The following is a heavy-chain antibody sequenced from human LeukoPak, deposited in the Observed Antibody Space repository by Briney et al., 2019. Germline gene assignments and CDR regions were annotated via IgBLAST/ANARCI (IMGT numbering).Heavy chain of an antibody. CDR1: GFTFSSYA. D-gene: IGHD6-13*01. V-gene: IGHV3-30*02. CDR2: IRYDGSNK. J-gene: IGHJ4*02. Sequence: GRSLRLSCAASGFTFSSYAMHWVRQAPGKGLEWVAFIRYDGSNKYYADSVKGRFTISRDNSKNTLYLQMNSLRAEDTAVYYCAKDIAAAGWVDYWGQGTLVTVSS. CDR3: AKDIAAAGWVDY.